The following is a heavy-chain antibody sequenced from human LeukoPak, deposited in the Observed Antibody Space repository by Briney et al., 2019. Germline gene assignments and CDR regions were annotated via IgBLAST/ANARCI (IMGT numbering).Heavy chain of an antibody. CDR3: ARAYWDLPYFDY. Sequence: ASVKVSCKASGYTFTSYDINWVRQATGQGLEWMGWINTYSGKTRFAQKFQGRVTMTTDTSTSTVYMELRSLRSGDTAVYYCARAYWDLPYFDYWGQGTRFIVSS. D-gene: IGHD2-8*02. J-gene: IGHJ4*02. CDR2: INTYSGKT. CDR1: GYTFTSYD. V-gene: IGHV1-18*01.